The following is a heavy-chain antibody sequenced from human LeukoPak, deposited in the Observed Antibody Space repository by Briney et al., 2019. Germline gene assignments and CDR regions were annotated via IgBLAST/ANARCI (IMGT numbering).Heavy chain of an antibody. CDR2: IYYSGST. CDR3: ARGDDSSGYYYGGGYYFDY. CDR1: GGSINSGGYY. J-gene: IGHJ4*02. Sequence: SQTLSLTCTVSGGSINSGGYYWSWIRQHPGKGLEWIGYIYYSGSTYYNPSLKSRVTISVDTSKNQFSLKLSSVTAADTAVYYCARGDDSSGYYYGGGYYFDYWGQGTLVTVSS. D-gene: IGHD3-22*01. V-gene: IGHV4-31*03.